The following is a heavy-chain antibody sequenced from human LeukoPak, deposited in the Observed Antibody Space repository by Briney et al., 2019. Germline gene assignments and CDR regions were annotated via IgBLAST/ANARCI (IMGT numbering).Heavy chain of an antibody. D-gene: IGHD3-22*01. Sequence: GGSLRLSCAASGFTVSSNYMSWVRQAPGKGLEWVSVIYSGGTTYYADSVKGRFTISRDNSKNTLYLQMNSLRAEDTAVYCCAGRYDSSGYPLHWGQGTLVTVSS. V-gene: IGHV3-53*01. CDR1: GFTVSSNY. CDR2: IYSGGTT. CDR3: AGRYDSSGYPLH. J-gene: IGHJ4*02.